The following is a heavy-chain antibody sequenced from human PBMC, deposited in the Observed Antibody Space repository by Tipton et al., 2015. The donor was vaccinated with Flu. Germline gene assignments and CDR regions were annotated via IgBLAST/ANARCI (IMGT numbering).Heavy chain of an antibody. V-gene: IGHV3-30*02. CDR1: GFTFSGYG. D-gene: IGHD3-22*01. CDR3: AKDAVFLHYDSTGYMGPLDS. CDR2: IRHDESDK. J-gene: IGHJ4*02. Sequence: SLRLSCAASGFTFSGYGMHWVRQAPGKGLEWVAFIRHDESDKYYADSVKGRFTISRDNSKNTLYLLMNRLRPEDTAVYYCAKDAVFLHYDSTGYMGPLDSWGQGTLVTVTS.